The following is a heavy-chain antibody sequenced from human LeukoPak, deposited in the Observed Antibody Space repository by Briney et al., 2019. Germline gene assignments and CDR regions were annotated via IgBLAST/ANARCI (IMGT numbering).Heavy chain of an antibody. CDR1: GGSISSYY. Sequence: SETLSLTCTVSGGSISSYYWSWIRQPPGKGLEWIGYIYYSGSTNYNPSLKSRVTISVDTSKNQFSLKLSSVTAADTAVYYCARDPHYDFWSGHFDYWGQGTLVTVSS. J-gene: IGHJ4*02. CDR2: IYYSGST. V-gene: IGHV4-59*01. CDR3: ARDPHYDFWSGHFDY. D-gene: IGHD3-3*01.